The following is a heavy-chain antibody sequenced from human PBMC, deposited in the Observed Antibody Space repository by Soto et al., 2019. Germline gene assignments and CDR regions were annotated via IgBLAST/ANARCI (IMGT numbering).Heavy chain of an antibody. CDR2: IYYTGST. CDR1: GGSIISGDYY. Sequence: PTHTLPLTCTVSGGSIISGDYYCNRIRQPPRKCLGWIGYIYYTGSTYYNPSLKSRVTISVDTSKNQVSLNLSSVTAADTAVSCFATHHIPIFGWGRSGMDLWGEGTRVNVSS. V-gene: IGHV4-30-4*01. D-gene: IGHD3-3*01. CDR3: ATHHIPIFGWGRSGMDL. J-gene: IGHJ6*02.